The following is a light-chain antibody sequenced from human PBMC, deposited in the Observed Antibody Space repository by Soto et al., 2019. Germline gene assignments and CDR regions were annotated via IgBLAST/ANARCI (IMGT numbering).Light chain of an antibody. J-gene: IGKJ4*01. CDR2: WAS. Sequence: SLGERATINCKSSQSVLYSSNNKNYLAWYQQKPGQPXKLLXYWASTRESGVPDRFSGSGSGTAFTLTISSLQAEDVAVYYCQQYYTNALTFGGGTKVVV. CDR3: QQYYTNALT. V-gene: IGKV4-1*01. CDR1: QSVLYSSNNKNY.